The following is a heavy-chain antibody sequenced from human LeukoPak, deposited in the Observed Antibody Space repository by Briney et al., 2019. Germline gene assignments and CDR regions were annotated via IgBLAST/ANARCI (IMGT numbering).Heavy chain of an antibody. D-gene: IGHD3-10*01. Sequence: PGGSLRLSCAASGFTFSSYEMNWVRQAPGKGLEWVSYISSSGSTIYYADSVKGRFTISRDNAKNSLYLQMNSLRAEDTAVYYCARWDGSGSYPPGGFDYWGQGTLVTVSS. V-gene: IGHV3-48*03. J-gene: IGHJ4*02. CDR3: ARWDGSGSYPPGGFDY. CDR1: GFTFSSYE. CDR2: ISSSGSTI.